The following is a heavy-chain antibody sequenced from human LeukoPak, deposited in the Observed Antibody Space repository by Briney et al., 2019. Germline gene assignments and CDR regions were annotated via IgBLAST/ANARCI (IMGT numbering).Heavy chain of an antibody. V-gene: IGHV3-48*03. Sequence: GGSLRLSCAASGFTFSSYEMNWVRQAPGKGLEWVSYISSSGSTIYYADSVKGRFTISRDNAKNSLYLQMNSLRAEDTAVYYCARDSPYRLYYYYMDVWGKGTTVTVSS. CDR1: GFTFSSYE. CDR3: ARDSPYRLYYYYMDV. CDR2: ISSSGSTI. D-gene: IGHD3-16*02. J-gene: IGHJ6*03.